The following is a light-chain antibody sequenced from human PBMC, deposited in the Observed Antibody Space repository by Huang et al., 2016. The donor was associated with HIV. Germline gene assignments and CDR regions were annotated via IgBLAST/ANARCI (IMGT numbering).Light chain of an antibody. J-gene: IGKJ1*01. CDR2: ATS. CDR1: QGITNS. V-gene: IGKV1-NL1*01. Sequence: DIQMTQSPSSLSASVGDRVTITCRASQGITNSLAWYQQQPGKAPKLLLYATSKLERGVPSRFSGSGSGTAYTLTISGLQPEDSATYYCQQFYLPPVTFGQGTKVEIK. CDR3: QQFYLPPVT.